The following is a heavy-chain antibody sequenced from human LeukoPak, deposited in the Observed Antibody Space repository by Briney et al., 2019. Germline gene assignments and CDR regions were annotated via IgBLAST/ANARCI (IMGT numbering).Heavy chain of an antibody. CDR2: ISSSGSTI. D-gene: IGHD2/OR15-2a*01. CDR1: GFTFSSYE. J-gene: IGHJ3*02. Sequence: GGSLRLSCAASGFTFSSYEMNWVGQAPGKGLEWVSYISSSGSTIYYADSVKGRFTLSRDNVKNPLYLQMNSLRAEDTAVYYCARYFSPNLIKNAFDIWGQGTMVTVSS. V-gene: IGHV3-48*03. CDR3: ARYFSPNLIKNAFDI.